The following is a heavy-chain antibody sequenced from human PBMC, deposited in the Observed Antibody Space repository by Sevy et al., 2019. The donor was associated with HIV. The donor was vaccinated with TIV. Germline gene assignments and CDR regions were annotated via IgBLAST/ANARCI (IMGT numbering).Heavy chain of an antibody. CDR3: AREGCSRPHDY. D-gene: IGHD2-2*01. V-gene: IGHV3-23*01. J-gene: IGHJ4*02. Sequence: GGSLRLSCAVSGFNFNRYSMSWVRQAPGKGLEWVSTLSFGCGKINHADSVKGRFIISRDDSENTLYLQMNSLRAEDTAVYYCAREGCSRPHDYWGQRTLVTVSS. CDR2: LSFGCGKI. CDR1: GFNFNRYS.